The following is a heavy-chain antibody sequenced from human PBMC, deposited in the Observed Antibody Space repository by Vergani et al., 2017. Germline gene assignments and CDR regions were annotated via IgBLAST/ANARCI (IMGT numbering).Heavy chain of an antibody. CDR2: IYYSGST. CDR3: ARYRQVRRIAAAGTSDAFDI. D-gene: IGHD6-13*01. V-gene: IGHV4-30-4*01. Sequence: QVQLPESGPGLVKPSQTLSLTCTVSGGSISSGDYYWSWIRQPPGKGLEWIGYIYYSGSTYYNPSLKSRVTISVDTSKNQFSLKLSSVTAADTAVYYCARYRQVRRIAAAGTSDAFDIWGQGTMVTVSS. CDR1: GGSISSGDYY. J-gene: IGHJ3*02.